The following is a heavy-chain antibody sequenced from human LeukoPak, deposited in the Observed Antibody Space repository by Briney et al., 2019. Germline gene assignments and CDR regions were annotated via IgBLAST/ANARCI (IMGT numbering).Heavy chain of an antibody. Sequence: AGGSLRLSCAASGFTFSSYWMSWVRQAPGKGLEWVANIKQDGSEKYYVDSVKGRFTISRDNAKNSLYLQMNSLRAEDTAVYYCARVSYRSGYSYGPSYYYYMDVWGKGTTVTVSS. V-gene: IGHV3-7*01. CDR2: IKQDGSEK. CDR1: GFTFSSYW. J-gene: IGHJ6*03. D-gene: IGHD5-18*01. CDR3: ARVSYRSGYSYGPSYYYYMDV.